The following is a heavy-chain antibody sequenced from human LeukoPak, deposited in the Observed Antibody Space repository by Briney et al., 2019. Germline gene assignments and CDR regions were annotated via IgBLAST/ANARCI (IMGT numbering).Heavy chain of an antibody. J-gene: IGHJ4*02. CDR1: GFTFSSYW. CDR2: IKQDGSEK. Sequence: PGRSLRLSCAASGFTFSSYWMSWVRQAPGKGLEWVANIKQDGSEKYYVDSVKGRFTISRDNAKNSLYLQMNSLRAEDTAVYYCARNRYSGSYGVDYWGQGTLVTVSS. CDR3: ARNRYSGSYGVDY. D-gene: IGHD1-26*01. V-gene: IGHV3-7*05.